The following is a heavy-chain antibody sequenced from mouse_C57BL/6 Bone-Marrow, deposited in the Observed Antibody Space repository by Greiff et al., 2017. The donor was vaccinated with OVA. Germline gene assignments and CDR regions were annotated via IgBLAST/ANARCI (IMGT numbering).Heavy chain of an antibody. CDR3: AFTTVVAENWYFDV. Sequence: VQLKESGPVLVKPGASVKMSCKASGYTFTDYYMNWVKQSHGKSLEWIGVINPYNGGTSYNQKFKGKATLTVDKSSSTAYMELNSLTSEDSAVYYCAFTTVVAENWYFDVWGTGTTVTVSS. V-gene: IGHV1-19*01. D-gene: IGHD1-1*01. J-gene: IGHJ1*03. CDR2: INPYNGGT. CDR1: GYTFTDYY.